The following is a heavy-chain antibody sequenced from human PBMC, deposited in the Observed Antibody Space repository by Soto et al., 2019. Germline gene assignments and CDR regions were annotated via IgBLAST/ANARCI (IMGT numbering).Heavy chain of an antibody. CDR3: ARASGRITIFGIVIAHYYYGMDV. CDR2: IYHSGGT. D-gene: IGHD3-3*01. Sequence: QVQLQESGPGLVKPSETLSLTCTISGGSLSGNSYYCNWIRQPPGKGLERIGYIYHSGGTHNNPSLESGVTISVDTSKSQFSLKLTSVTAADTAVYYCARASGRITIFGIVIAHYYYGMDVWGQGTTVTVSS. CDR1: GGSLSGNSYY. V-gene: IGHV4-61*01. J-gene: IGHJ6*02.